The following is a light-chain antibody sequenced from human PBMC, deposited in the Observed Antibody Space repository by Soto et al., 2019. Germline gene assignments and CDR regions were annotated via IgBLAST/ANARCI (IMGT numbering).Light chain of an antibody. Sequence: QSVLTQPPSVSVAPGQRVTISCTGSSSNIGAGYDVHWYQHLPGTAPKLLIYGNNDRPSGVPDRFSGSRSDTSASLAVSGLQAEDEADYYCQSYDSSLRGSVFGTGTQLTVL. J-gene: IGLJ1*01. CDR2: GNN. V-gene: IGLV1-40*01. CDR3: QSYDSSLRGSV. CDR1: SSNIGAGYD.